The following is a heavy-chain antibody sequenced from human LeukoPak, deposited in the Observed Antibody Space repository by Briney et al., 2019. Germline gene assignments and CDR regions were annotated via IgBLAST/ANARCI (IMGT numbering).Heavy chain of an antibody. CDR1: GGTFSSYA. CDR2: IIPIFGTA. V-gene: IGHV1-69*13. J-gene: IGHJ4*02. Sequence: SVKASCKASGGTFSSYAISWVRQAPGQGLEWMGGIIPIFGTANYAQKFQGRVTITADESTSTAYMEPSSLRSEDTAVYYCARGGPYYYDSSGYSFDYWGQGTLVTVSS. D-gene: IGHD3-22*01. CDR3: ARGGPYYYDSSGYSFDY.